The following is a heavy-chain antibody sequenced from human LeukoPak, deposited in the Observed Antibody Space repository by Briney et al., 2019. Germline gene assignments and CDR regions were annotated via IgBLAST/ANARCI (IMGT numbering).Heavy chain of an antibody. D-gene: IGHD2-2*01. V-gene: IGHV3-23*01. CDR1: GFTFSTYA. CDR2: ISGSGGST. Sequence: GGSLRLSCAASGFTFSTYAMSWVRPAPGKGLEWVAAISGSGGSTYYADSVKGRFTISRDNSENTLHLQTNTPRADDTAVYYCARGQSCSSTSCYVIGAFDIWGQGTMVTVSS. J-gene: IGHJ3*02. CDR3: ARGQSCSSTSCYVIGAFDI.